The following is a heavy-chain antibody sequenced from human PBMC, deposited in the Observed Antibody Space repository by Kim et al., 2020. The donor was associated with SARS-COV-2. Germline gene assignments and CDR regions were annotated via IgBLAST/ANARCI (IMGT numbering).Heavy chain of an antibody. V-gene: IGHV4-34*01. D-gene: IGHD2-2*01. CDR3: ARGSWSATGSTSCLMYDY. J-gene: IGHJ4*02. Sequence: SETLSLTCAVYGGSFSGYYWSWIRQPPGKGLEWIGEINHSGSTNYNPSLKSRVTISVDTSKNQFSLKLSSVTAADTAVYYCARGSWSATGSTSCLMYDYWGQGTLVTVSS. CDR2: INHSGST. CDR1: GGSFSGYY.